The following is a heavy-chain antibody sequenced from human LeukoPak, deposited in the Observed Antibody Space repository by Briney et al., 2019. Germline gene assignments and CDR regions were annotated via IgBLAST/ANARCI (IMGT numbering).Heavy chain of an antibody. CDR3: ARGPTIAAAGGDYYYYYMDV. CDR2: IIPIFGTA. CDR1: GGTFSSYA. D-gene: IGHD6-13*01. Sequence: SVKVSCKASGGTFSSYAISWVRQAPGQGLEWMGGIIPIFGTANYAQKFQGRVTITTDESTSTAYMELSSLRSEDTAVYYCARGPTIAAAGGDYYYYYMDVWGKGTTVTVSS. V-gene: IGHV1-69*05. J-gene: IGHJ6*03.